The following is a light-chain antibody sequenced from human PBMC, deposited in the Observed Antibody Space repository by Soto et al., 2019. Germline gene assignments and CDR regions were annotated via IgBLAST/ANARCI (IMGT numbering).Light chain of an antibody. CDR1: QNVGTH. J-gene: IGKJ1*01. V-gene: IGKV3-20*01. Sequence: EIVLTQSPDTLSLFPGERATLSCLASQNVGTHLAWLQQKPGQAPRLLIYDASSRATDIPARFSGSGSGTEFTLTITRLEPEDSAVYFCQHYGSSPRTFGQGTKVDIK. CDR2: DAS. CDR3: QHYGSSPRT.